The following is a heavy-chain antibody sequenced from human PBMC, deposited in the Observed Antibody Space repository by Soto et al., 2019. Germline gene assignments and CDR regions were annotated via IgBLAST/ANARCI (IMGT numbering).Heavy chain of an antibody. CDR1: GGSFSGYY. V-gene: IGHV4-34*01. J-gene: IGHJ5*02. D-gene: IGHD2-2*01. Sequence: SETLSLTCAVYGGSFSGYYWSWIRQPPGKGLEWIGEINHSGSTNYNPSLKSRVTISVDTSKNQFSLKLSSVTAADTAVYYCERYIVLVPAARKEGKNWFAPGGEETLVPVSS. CDR2: INHSGST. CDR3: ERYIVLVPAARKEGKNWFAP.